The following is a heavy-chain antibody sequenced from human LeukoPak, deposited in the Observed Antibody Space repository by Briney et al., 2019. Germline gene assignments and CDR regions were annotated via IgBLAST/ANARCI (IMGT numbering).Heavy chain of an antibody. CDR1: GGSISSSNW. CDR2: IYHSGST. D-gene: IGHD3-10*01. V-gene: IGHV4-4*02. Sequence: KLSETLSLTFAVSGGSISSSNWWSWVRQPPGKGLQGIGEIYHSGSTNYNPSLKNRVTISVDKSKNQFSLKLSSVTAADTAVYYCARTRFGDIDYWGQGTLVTVSS. J-gene: IGHJ4*02. CDR3: ARTRFGDIDY.